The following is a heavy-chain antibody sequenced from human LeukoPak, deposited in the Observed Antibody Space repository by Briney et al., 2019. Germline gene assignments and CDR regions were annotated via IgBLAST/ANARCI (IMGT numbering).Heavy chain of an antibody. D-gene: IGHD1-26*01. CDR1: GITLSNYG. J-gene: IGHJ4*02. Sequence: GGSLRLSCAVSGITLSNYGMSWVRQAPGKGLEWVSGISGSGGNTYYADSVKGRFTISRDNSKNTLYLQLNSLSAEDTAVYYCARRRECSGSSCYYFDYWGQGALVTVSS. CDR3: ARRRECSGSSCYYFDY. V-gene: IGHV3-23*01. CDR2: ISGSGGNT.